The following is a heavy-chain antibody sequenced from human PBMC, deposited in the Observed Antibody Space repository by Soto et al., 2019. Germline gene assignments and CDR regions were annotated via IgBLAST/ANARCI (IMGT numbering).Heavy chain of an antibody. CDR1: GGSFSGYY. J-gene: IGHJ4*02. CDR2: VNDSGST. D-gene: IGHD6-13*01. V-gene: IGHV4-34*01. Sequence: PSETLSLTCAVYGGSFSGYYWSWLRQPPGKGLEWIGEVNDSGSTNYNPSLKSRVTMLVDTSKNQFSLRVTSVTAADTAVYYCARDGPAAAYSFDSCGQGTLVTVSS. CDR3: ARDGPAAAYSFDS.